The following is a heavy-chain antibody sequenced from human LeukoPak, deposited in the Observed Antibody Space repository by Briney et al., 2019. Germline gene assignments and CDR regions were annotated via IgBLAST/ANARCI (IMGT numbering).Heavy chain of an antibody. CDR2: IIPIFGTA. Sequence: LVKVSCKASGGTFSSYAISWVRQAPGQGLEWMGRIIPIFGTANYAQKFQGRVTITTDESTSTAYMELSSLRSEDTAVYYCARDPLPQHTDYYYMDVWGKGTTVTVSS. J-gene: IGHJ6*03. CDR1: GGTFSSYA. D-gene: IGHD5-18*01. V-gene: IGHV1-69*05. CDR3: ARDPLPQHTDYYYMDV.